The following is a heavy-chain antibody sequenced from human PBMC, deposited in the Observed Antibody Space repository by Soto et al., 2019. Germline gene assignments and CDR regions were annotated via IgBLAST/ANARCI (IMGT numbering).Heavy chain of an antibody. V-gene: IGHV3-72*01. CDR3: ARAIRGFAPNDY. D-gene: IGHD3-10*01. Sequence: GGSLRLSCAASGFTSSDHYMDWVRQAPGKGLEWVSRTRNKANSYTTEYAASVKGRFTISRDDSKNSLYLQMNSLKTEDTAVYCCARAIRGFAPNDYWGQGTQVTVSS. J-gene: IGHJ4*02. CDR1: GFTSSDHY. CDR2: TRNKANSYTT.